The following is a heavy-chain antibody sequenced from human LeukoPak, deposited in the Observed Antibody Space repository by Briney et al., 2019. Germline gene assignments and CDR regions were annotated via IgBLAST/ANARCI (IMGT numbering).Heavy chain of an antibody. D-gene: IGHD5-18*01. Sequence: SETLSLTCTVSGGSISSSSYYWGCIRQPPGKGLEWIGSIYYSGSTYYNPSLKSRVTISVDTSKNQFSLKLSSVTAADTAVYYCARRGYSYGSFDYWGQGTLVTVSS. CDR1: GGSISSSSYY. V-gene: IGHV4-39*01. CDR2: IYYSGST. CDR3: ARRGYSYGSFDY. J-gene: IGHJ4*02.